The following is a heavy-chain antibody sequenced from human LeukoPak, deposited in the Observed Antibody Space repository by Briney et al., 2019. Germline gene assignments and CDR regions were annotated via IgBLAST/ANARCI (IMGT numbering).Heavy chain of an antibody. D-gene: IGHD5-18*01. CDR2: IYHSGST. Sequence: PSETLSLTCAVSGGSISSSNWWSWVRQPPGKGLEWIGEIYHSGSTNYNPSLKSRVTISVDKSKNQFSLKLSSVTAADTAVYYCARDTATYAPPYAFDIWGQGTMVTVSS. J-gene: IGHJ3*02. V-gene: IGHV4-4*02. CDR3: ARDTATYAPPYAFDI. CDR1: GGSISSSNW.